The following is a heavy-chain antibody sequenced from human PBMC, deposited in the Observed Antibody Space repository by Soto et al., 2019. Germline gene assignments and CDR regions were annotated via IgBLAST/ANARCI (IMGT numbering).Heavy chain of an antibody. Sequence: SVKVSCKASGGTFSSYTISWVRQAPGQGLEWMGRIIPILGIANYAQKFQGRVTITADKSTSTAYMELRSLGSDDTAVYYCAREGDRPYYYYGMDVWGQ. CDR3: AREGDRPYYYYGMDV. CDR1: GGTFSSYT. V-gene: IGHV1-69*04. CDR2: IIPILGIA. J-gene: IGHJ6*02. D-gene: IGHD3-16*01.